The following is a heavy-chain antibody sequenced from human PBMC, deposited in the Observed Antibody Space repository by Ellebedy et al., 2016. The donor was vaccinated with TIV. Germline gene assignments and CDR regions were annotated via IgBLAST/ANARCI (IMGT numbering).Heavy chain of an antibody. CDR1: GFTFSSYG. D-gene: IGHD5-24*01. Sequence: GESLKISCAASGFTFSSYGMHWVRQAPGKGLEWVAGMLYDGNDEYYAESVKGRFTISSDSSKTTSYLQMNRLRPEDTAVYYCAKDLGRWLQYFDSWGQGTLVTVSS. J-gene: IGHJ4*02. CDR3: AKDLGRWLQYFDS. V-gene: IGHV3-30*18. CDR2: MLYDGNDE.